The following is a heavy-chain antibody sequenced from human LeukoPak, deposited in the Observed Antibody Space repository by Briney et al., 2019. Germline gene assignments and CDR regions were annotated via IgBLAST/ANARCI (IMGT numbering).Heavy chain of an antibody. Sequence: GASVKVSCKASGYTFTSYDINWVRQATGQGLEWMGWMNPNSGNTGYAQKFQGRVTITRNTSISTAYMELSSLRSEDTAVYYCAVNYYDSSGYYYALFDYWGQGTLVTVSS. J-gene: IGHJ4*02. D-gene: IGHD3-22*01. V-gene: IGHV1-8*03. CDR2: MNPNSGNT. CDR1: GYTFTSYD. CDR3: AVNYYDSSGYYYALFDY.